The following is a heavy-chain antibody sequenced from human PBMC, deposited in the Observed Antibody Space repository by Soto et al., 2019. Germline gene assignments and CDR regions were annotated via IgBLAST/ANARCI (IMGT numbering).Heavy chain of an antibody. CDR1: GYTFTSYG. J-gene: IGHJ4*02. D-gene: IGHD3-10*01. V-gene: IGHV1-18*01. CDR3: ARDLRAYYYGSGSHD. Sequence: QVQLVQSGAEVKKPGASVKVSCKASGYTFTSYGISWVRQAPGQGLEWMGWISAYNGNTNYAQKIQGRGTMTTDTSTSTVYMELRSLRSDDTAVYYCARDLRAYYYGSGSHDWGQGTLVTGFS. CDR2: ISAYNGNT.